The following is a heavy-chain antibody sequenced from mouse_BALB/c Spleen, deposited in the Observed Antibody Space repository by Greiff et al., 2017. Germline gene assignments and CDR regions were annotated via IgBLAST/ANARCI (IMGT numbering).Heavy chain of an antibody. V-gene: IGHV3-2*02. CDR3: ARTIGYYYAMDY. CDR2: ISYSGST. J-gene: IGHJ4*01. D-gene: IGHD2-2*01. Sequence: EVQLQQSGPGLVKPSQSLSLTCTVTGYSITSDYAWNWIRQFPGNKLEWMGYISYSGSTSYNPSLKSRISITRDTSKNQFFLQLNSVTTEDTATYYCARTIGYYYAMDYWGQGTSVTVSS. CDR1: GYSITSDYA.